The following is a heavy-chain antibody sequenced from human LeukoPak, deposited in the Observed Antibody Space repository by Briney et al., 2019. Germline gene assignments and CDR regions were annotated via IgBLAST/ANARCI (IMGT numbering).Heavy chain of an antibody. Sequence: PGRSLRLSCAASGFTFSSYAMHWVRQAPGKGLEWVAVISYDGSNKYYADSVKGRFTISRDNSKNTLYLQMNSLRAEDTAVYYCARGRTIWFGETDDAFDIWGQGTMVTVSS. J-gene: IGHJ3*02. CDR1: GFTFSSYA. CDR2: ISYDGSNK. V-gene: IGHV3-30*04. CDR3: ARGRTIWFGETDDAFDI. D-gene: IGHD3-10*01.